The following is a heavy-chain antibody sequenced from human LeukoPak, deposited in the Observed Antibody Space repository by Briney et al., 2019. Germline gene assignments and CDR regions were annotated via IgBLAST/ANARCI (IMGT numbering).Heavy chain of an antibody. CDR3: AAKYYYDSSGHHDAFDI. CDR2: IYSGGST. D-gene: IGHD3-22*01. Sequence: GGSLRLSCAASGFTVSSNYMSWVRQAPGKGLEWVSVIYSGGSTYYADSVKGRFTISRHNSKNTLYLQMNSLRAEDTAVYYCAAKYYYDSSGHHDAFDIWGQGTMVTVSS. V-gene: IGHV3-53*01. J-gene: IGHJ3*02. CDR1: GFTVSSNY.